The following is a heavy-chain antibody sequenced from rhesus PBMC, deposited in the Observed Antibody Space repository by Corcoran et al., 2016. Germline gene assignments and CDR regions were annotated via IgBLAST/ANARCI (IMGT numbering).Heavy chain of an antibody. D-gene: IGHD3-22*01. CDR1: GYNFTELS. V-gene: IGHV1-156*01. J-gene: IGHJ2*01. Sequence: EVQLVQSGAEVKKPGASVKVSCKVSGYNFTELSMHWVRQAPGKGLEWMGGVDPVYGEIIHAEKFQGRVTMTEDTSTDTAYMELSSLRSEDTAVYYCAVAKRTGVIDLYWYFDLWGPGTPITISS. CDR3: AVAKRTGVIDLYWYFDL. CDR2: VDPVYGEI.